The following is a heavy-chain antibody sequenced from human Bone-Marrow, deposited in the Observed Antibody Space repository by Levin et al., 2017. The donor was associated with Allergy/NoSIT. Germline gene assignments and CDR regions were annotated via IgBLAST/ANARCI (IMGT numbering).Heavy chain of an antibody. V-gene: IGHV3-11*01. Sequence: GESLKISCAASGFTFSDYYMSWIRQAPGKGLEWVSYISSSGSTIYYADSVKGRFTISRDNAKNSLYLQMNSLRAEDPAVYYGGMSGSDSLGDYWGQGTLVTVSS. D-gene: IGHD1-26*01. CDR1: GFTFSDYY. CDR2: ISSSGSTI. J-gene: IGHJ4*02. CDR3: GMSGSDSLGDY.